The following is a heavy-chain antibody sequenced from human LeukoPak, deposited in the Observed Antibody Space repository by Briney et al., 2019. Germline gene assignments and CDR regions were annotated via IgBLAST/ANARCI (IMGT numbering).Heavy chain of an antibody. J-gene: IGHJ4*02. Sequence: GSLRLSCAASGFTFSNYWMSWVRQAPGKGLEWVANIKQDGSEKYYVDSVKGRFTISRDNAKNSLYLQMNSLRVEDTAVYYCAREYRGSRYFRGQGTLVTVSS. D-gene: IGHD2/OR15-2a*01. CDR3: AREYRGSRYF. CDR2: IKQDGSEK. CDR1: GFTFSNYW. V-gene: IGHV3-7*01.